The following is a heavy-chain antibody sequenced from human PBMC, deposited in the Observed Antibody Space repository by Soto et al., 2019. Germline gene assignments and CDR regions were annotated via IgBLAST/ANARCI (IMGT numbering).Heavy chain of an antibody. D-gene: IGHD3-3*01. Sequence: TGGSLRLSCAASGFTFSSHWMHWVRQAPGKGPVWVSRINSDGSSTSYADSVKGRFTISRDNSKNTLYLQMNSLRTEDTAVYYCARALDFWSAYFDYWGQGS. CDR2: INSDGSST. CDR1: GFTFSSHW. J-gene: IGHJ4*02. V-gene: IGHV3-74*01. CDR3: ARALDFWSAYFDY.